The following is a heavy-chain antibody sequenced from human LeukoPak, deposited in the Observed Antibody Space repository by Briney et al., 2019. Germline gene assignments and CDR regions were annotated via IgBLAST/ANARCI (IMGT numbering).Heavy chain of an antibody. J-gene: IGHJ4*02. CDR1: GYSFSSYW. D-gene: IGHD3-9*01. V-gene: IGHV5-51*01. CDR3: ARQRGTTGYDY. CDR2: IYPLDSDT. Sequence: GESLKISCEASGYSFSSYWIGWVRQMPGKGLEWMGIIYPLDSDTRYSPSFQGRVTISADKSINTAYLQWSSLKASDTAMYYCARQRGTTGYDYWGQGTLVTVSS.